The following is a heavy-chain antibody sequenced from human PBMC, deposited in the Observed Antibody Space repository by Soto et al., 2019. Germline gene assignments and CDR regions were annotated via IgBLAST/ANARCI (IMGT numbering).Heavy chain of an antibody. D-gene: IGHD3-3*01. CDR2: MNPNSGNT. CDR1: GYTFTSYD. J-gene: IGHJ6*04. V-gene: IGHV1-8*01. CDR3: ARGRDTIFGVVTTMDV. Sequence: GASVKVSCKASGYTFTSYDINWVRQATGQGLEWMGWMNPNSGNTGYAQKFQGRVTMTRNTSISTAYMELSSLRSEDTAVYYCARGRDTIFGVVTTMDVWGKGTTVTVSS.